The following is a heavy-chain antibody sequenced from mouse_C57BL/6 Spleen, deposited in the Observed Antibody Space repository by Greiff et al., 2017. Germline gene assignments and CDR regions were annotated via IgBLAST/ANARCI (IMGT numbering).Heavy chain of an antibody. V-gene: IGHV1-52*01. CDR3: AREGSYGSSYGFDY. J-gene: IGHJ2*01. Sequence: QVQLQQPGAELVRPGSSVKLSCKASGYTFTSYWMHWVKQRPIQGLEWIGNIDPSDSETHYNQKFKDKATLTVDKSSSTAYMQLSSLTSEDSAVYYCAREGSYGSSYGFDYWGQGTTLTVSS. CDR2: IDPSDSET. CDR1: GYTFTSYW. D-gene: IGHD1-1*01.